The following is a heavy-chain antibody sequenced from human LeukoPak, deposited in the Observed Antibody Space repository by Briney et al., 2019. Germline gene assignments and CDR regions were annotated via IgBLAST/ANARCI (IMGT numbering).Heavy chain of an antibody. Sequence: ASVTVSCKTTGYTFVSYGINWVRQAPGRGLEWMGWISPYHGNTNSAQNFQDRLTMTTGTSTSTAYMELRGLMSDDTAVYYCARDSLPRRYFYYYMDVWGKGTTVIVSS. V-gene: IGHV1-18*01. J-gene: IGHJ6*03. CDR2: ISPYHGNT. CDR1: GYTFVSYG. D-gene: IGHD6-25*01. CDR3: ARDSLPRRYFYYYMDV.